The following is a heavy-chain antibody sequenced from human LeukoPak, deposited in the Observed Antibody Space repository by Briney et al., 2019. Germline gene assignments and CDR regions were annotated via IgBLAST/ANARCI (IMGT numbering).Heavy chain of an antibody. Sequence: GGSLRLSCAASGFTFSSYSMNWVRQAPGKGLEWVSSISSSSSYIYYADSVKGRFTISRDNAKNSLYLQMNSLRAEDTAVYYCARDTVGYCSTTSCYGMDVWGKGTTVTVSS. CDR2: ISSSSSYI. D-gene: IGHD2-2*01. CDR1: GFTFSSYS. J-gene: IGHJ6*04. V-gene: IGHV3-21*01. CDR3: ARDTVGYCSTTSCYGMDV.